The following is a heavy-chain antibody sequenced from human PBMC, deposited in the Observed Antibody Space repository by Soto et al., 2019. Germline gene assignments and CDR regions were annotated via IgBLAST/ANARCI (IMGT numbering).Heavy chain of an antibody. CDR1: GGNFIGYY. CDR2: INHSGST. V-gene: IGHV4-34*01. Sequence: PSVTMSLTCTVDGGNFIGYYWSWISQTTGKGLEWIGEINHSGSTNYNPSLKSRATISVDMSKNQFSLKLTSVTAADTAVYYCARGGRQQLIPTPISYKIDYWGQGTLVTVSS. J-gene: IGHJ4*02. CDR3: ARGGRQQLIPTPISYKIDY. D-gene: IGHD6-13*01.